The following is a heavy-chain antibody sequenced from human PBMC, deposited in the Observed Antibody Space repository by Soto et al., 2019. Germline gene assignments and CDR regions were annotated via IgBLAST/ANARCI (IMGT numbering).Heavy chain of an antibody. CDR1: RLTFIHYA. CDR3: TNRQLETRPWGPAFDF. J-gene: IGHJ3*01. CDR2: LSSSGGST. D-gene: IGHD6-6*01. Sequence: PGWSLRRSSAASRLTFIHYAMSWVLPAPVKGLQWVSALSSSGGSTYSADSVKGRFTISRDNSKNTLFLQMNSLRAEDTAVYYCTNRQLETRPWGPAFDFWGQGTMVTFSS. V-gene: IGHV3-23*01.